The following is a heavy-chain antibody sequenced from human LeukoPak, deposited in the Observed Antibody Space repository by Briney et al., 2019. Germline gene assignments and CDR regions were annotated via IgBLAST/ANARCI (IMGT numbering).Heavy chain of an antibody. CDR1: GFTFSSYW. J-gene: IGHJ6*03. D-gene: IGHD5-12*01. V-gene: IGHV3-7*01. Sequence: GGSLKLSCAASGFTFSSYWMSWVRQAPGKGLEWVANIKQDGSEKYYVDSVKGRFTISRDNAKNSLYLQMNSLRAEDTAVYYCARGSTSVATIGPVYYYYYMDVWGKGTTVTISS. CDR3: ARGSTSVATIGPVYYYYYMDV. CDR2: IKQDGSEK.